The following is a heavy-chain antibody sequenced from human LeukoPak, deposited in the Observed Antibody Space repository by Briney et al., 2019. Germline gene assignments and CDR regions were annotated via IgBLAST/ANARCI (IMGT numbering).Heavy chain of an antibody. CDR2: ISAYNGNT. Sequence: ASVKVSCKASGYTFTSYGISWVRQAPGQGLEWMGWISAYNGNTNYAQKLQGRVTMTTDTSTSTAYMELRRLRSDDTAVYYCARDLRDGSGSYLVSYWGQGTLVTVSS. J-gene: IGHJ4*02. D-gene: IGHD3-10*01. CDR3: ARDLRDGSGSYLVSY. V-gene: IGHV1-18*01. CDR1: GYTFTSYG.